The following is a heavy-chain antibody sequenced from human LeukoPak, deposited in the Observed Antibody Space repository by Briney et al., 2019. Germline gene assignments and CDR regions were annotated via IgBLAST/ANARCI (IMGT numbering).Heavy chain of an antibody. CDR2: LNQDGSVR. Sequence: QTPXXXLEWVANLNQDGSVREYLDSVKGRFTISRDNAENSLFLQMDSLRADDTAVYYCARGHHGLEVWGQGTTVTVSS. V-gene: IGHV3-7*04. J-gene: IGHJ6*02. CDR3: ARGHHGLEV.